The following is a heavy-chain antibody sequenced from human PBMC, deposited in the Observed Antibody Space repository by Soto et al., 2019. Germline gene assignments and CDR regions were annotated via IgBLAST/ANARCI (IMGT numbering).Heavy chain of an antibody. Sequence: PGGSLRLSCAASGFTFSSYWMSWVRQAPGKGLEWVANIKQDGSEKYYVDSVKGRFTISRDNAKNSLYLQMNSLRAEDTAVYYFSRDPPSVLCVMIYYYYYGMDVWGQGTTVTVSS. CDR3: SRDPPSVLCVMIYYYYYGMDV. V-gene: IGHV3-7*01. D-gene: IGHD3-10*01. CDR2: IKQDGSEK. J-gene: IGHJ6*02. CDR1: GFTFSSYW.